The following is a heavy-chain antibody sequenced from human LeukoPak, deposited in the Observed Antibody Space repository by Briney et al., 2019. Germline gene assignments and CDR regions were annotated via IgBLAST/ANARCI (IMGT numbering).Heavy chain of an antibody. D-gene: IGHD5-18*01. CDR1: GFPFSRYA. V-gene: IGHV3-64*01. CDR3: ARGMWIQLWLLDY. CDR2: ISSNGGST. J-gene: IGHJ4*02. Sequence: GGSLSLSCAASGFPFSRYAMHWVRQAAAKGREYVSAISSNGGSTYYANSVKGRFTISRDNSKNTLYLQMGGLRAEDMAVYYCARGMWIQLWLLDYWGQGTLVTVSS.